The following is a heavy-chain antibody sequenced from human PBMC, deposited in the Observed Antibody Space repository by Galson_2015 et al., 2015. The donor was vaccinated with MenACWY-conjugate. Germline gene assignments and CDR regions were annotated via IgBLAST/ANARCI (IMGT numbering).Heavy chain of an antibody. CDR3: ARQNWETYFDY. Sequence: ETLSLTCTVSGGSISSYYWSWIRQPPGKGLEWIGYIYYSGSTNYNPSLKSRVTISVDTSKNQFSLKLSSVTAADTAVHYCARQNWETYFDYWGQGTLVTVSS. CDR1: GGSISSYY. CDR2: IYYSGST. D-gene: IGHD7-27*01. J-gene: IGHJ4*02. V-gene: IGHV4-59*08.